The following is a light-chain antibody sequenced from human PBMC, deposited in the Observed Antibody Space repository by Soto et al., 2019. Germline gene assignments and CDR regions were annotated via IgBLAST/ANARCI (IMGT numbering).Light chain of an antibody. J-gene: IGKJ2*01. CDR1: QSVSSH. Sequence: EIVMTQSPATLSVSAGERATLSCRASQSVSSHLAWHQQKPGQPPRLLIYDASPRATGIPARFRGSGSGTEFTLTISSLQSEDFADYYCQHYNHWPHTFGQGTKLEIK. V-gene: IGKV3-15*01. CDR2: DAS. CDR3: QHYNHWPHT.